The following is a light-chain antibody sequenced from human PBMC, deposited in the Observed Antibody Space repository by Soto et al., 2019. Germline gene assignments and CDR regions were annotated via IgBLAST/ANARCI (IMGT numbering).Light chain of an antibody. Sequence: DIQMTQSPSTLSASVGDRVTITCRGSQSIGTWLAWYQQKPGKAPKLLIYDASTLESGVPSRFSGSGSGTEFTLIISSLQPDDFATYYCQQYDTYSMYTFGQGTKVDIK. CDR3: QQYDTYSMYT. CDR2: DAS. J-gene: IGKJ2*01. CDR1: QSIGTW. V-gene: IGKV1-5*01.